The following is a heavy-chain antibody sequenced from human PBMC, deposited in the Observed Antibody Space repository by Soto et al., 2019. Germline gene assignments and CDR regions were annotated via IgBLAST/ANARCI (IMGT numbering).Heavy chain of an antibody. D-gene: IGHD3-22*01. CDR2: ISYDGSDK. CDR1: GFTFNSYG. V-gene: IGHV3-30*03. CDR3: ARYDSSGYYWPYYYYGMDV. Sequence: GGSLRLSCAASGFTFNSYGMHWVRQAPGKGLEWVAVISYDGSDKYYADSVKGRFTISRDNSKNTLYLQMNSLRAEDTAVYYCARYDSSGYYWPYYYYGMDVGGQGTTVTVSS. J-gene: IGHJ6*02.